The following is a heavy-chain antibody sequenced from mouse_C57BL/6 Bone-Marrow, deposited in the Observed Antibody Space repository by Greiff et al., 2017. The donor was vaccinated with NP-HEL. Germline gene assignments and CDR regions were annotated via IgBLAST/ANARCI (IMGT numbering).Heavy chain of an antibody. V-gene: IGHV5-6*01. CDR3: ERQLRLRGVWFAY. CDR1: GFTFSSYG. J-gene: IGHJ3*01. CDR2: ISSGGSYT. D-gene: IGHD3-2*02. Sequence: EVKLVESGGDLVKPGGSLKLSCAASGFTFSSYGMSWVRQTPDKRLEWVATISSGGSYTYYPDSVKGRFTISRDNAKNTLYLQMSSLKSEDTAMYYCERQLRLRGVWFAYWGRGTLVTVSA.